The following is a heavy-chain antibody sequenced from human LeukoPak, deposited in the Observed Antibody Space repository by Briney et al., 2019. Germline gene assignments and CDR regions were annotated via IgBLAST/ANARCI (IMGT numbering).Heavy chain of an antibody. Sequence: PGGPLRLSCAASGFSFSTYWMSWVRQAPGKGLEWVANIKQDGREKYYVDSVKGRFTISRDNAKNSLYLQMNSLRAEDTAVYYCARVEDYDILTGFDYWGQGILVTVSS. J-gene: IGHJ4*02. D-gene: IGHD3-9*01. CDR3: ARVEDYDILTGFDY. V-gene: IGHV3-7*01. CDR1: GFSFSTYW. CDR2: IKQDGREK.